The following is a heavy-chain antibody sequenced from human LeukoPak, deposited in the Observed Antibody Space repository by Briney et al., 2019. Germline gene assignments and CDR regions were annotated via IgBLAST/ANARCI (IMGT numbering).Heavy chain of an antibody. CDR1: GFTFSNYA. CDR2: ISSSSSYI. J-gene: IGHJ3*02. CDR3: ARGEYYDSSGYRDAFDI. Sequence: PGGSLRLSCAASGFTFSNYAMSWVRQAPGKGLEWVSSISSSSSYIYYADSVKGRFTISRDNAKDSLYLQMNSLRAEDTAVYYCARGEYYDSSGYRDAFDIWGQGTMVTVSS. V-gene: IGHV3-21*01. D-gene: IGHD3-22*01.